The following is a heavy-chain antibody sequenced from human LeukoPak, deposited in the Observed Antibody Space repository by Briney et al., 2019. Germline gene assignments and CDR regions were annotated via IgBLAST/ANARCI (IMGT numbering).Heavy chain of an antibody. CDR2: IHHSGST. J-gene: IGHJ3*02. CDR3: ARLHSDYYDI. CDR1: GYSISRGYY. Sequence: SETLSLTCGVSGYSISRGYYWGWIRQPPGKGLEWIGNIHHSGSTYYNPPLKSRATISVDTSKNQFSLKLSSVTAADTAVHYCARLHSDYYDIWGQGTMVTVSS. V-gene: IGHV4-38-2*01. D-gene: IGHD3-10*01.